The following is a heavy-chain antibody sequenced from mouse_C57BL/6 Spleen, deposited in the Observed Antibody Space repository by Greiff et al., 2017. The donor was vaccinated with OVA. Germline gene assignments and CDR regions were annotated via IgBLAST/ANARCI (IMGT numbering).Heavy chain of an antibody. CDR3: RYGNYGYPMDY. CDR1: GYAFSSYW. D-gene: IGHD2-10*02. J-gene: IGHJ4*01. V-gene: IGHV1-80*01. CDR2: IYPGDGDT. Sequence: QVQLQQSGAELVKPGASVKISCKASGYAFSSYWMNWVKQRPGKGLEWIGQIYPGDGDTNYNGKFKGKATLTADKSSSTAYMQLSSLTSEDSAVYFCRYGNYGYPMDYWGQGTSVTVSS.